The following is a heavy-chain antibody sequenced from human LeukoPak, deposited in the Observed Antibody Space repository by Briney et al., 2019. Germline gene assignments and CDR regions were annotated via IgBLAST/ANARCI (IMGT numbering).Heavy chain of an antibody. CDR1: GYTLTELS. D-gene: IGHD3-10*01. CDR3: ATIYGLWFGEGDAFDI. CDR2: FDPEDGET. J-gene: IGHJ3*02. Sequence: ASVKVSCKVSGYTLTELSMHWVRQAPRKGLEWMGGFDPEDGETIYAQKFQGRVTMTEDTSTDTAYMELSSLRSEDTAVYYCATIYGLWFGEGDAFDIWGQGTMVTVSS. V-gene: IGHV1-24*01.